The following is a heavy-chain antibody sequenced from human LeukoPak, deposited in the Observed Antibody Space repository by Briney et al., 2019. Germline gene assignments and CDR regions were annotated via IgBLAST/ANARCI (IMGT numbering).Heavy chain of an antibody. CDR2: INPNSGGT. Sequence: EASVKVSCKASGYTFTGYYMHWVRQAPGQGLEWMGWINPNSGGTNYAQKFQGRVTMTRDTSISTAYMELSRLRSDDTAVYYCARDDYSGSYRPFDYWGQGTLVTVSA. D-gene: IGHD1-26*01. CDR1: GYTFTGYY. J-gene: IGHJ4*02. CDR3: ARDDYSGSYRPFDY. V-gene: IGHV1-2*02.